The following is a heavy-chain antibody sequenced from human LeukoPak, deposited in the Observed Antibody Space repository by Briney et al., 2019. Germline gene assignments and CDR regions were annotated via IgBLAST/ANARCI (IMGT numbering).Heavy chain of an antibody. Sequence: SGGSLRLSCAASGFTVSSNYMSWVRQAPGKGLEWVSTISGSGDSTYYADSVKGRFTISRDNSKNTLYLQMNSLRAEDTAVYYCAKTMEQQLILYFDYWGQGTLVTVSS. V-gene: IGHV3-23*01. CDR3: AKTMEQQLILYFDY. CDR1: GFTVSSNY. D-gene: IGHD6-13*01. J-gene: IGHJ4*02. CDR2: ISGSGDST.